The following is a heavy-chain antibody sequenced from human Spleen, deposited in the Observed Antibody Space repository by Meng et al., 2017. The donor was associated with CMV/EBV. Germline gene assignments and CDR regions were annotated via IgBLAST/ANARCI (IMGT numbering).Heavy chain of an antibody. CDR2: IYQSGSS. D-gene: IGHD6-19*01. CDR3: AIEGIAVAGPGPNGWFDP. Sequence: SISSSNLRNWVRQVPGKGLEWIGEIYQSGSSSYNTSLKGRVTISVDKFKNQFSLKLGSVTAADTAVYYCAIEGIAVAGPGPNGWFDPWGQGTLVTVSS. V-gene: IGHV4-4*02. CDR1: SISSSNL. J-gene: IGHJ5*02.